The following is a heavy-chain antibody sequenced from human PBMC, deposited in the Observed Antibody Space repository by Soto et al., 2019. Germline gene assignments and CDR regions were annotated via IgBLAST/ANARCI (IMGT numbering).Heavy chain of an antibody. J-gene: IGHJ4*01. Sequence: EVVLLESGGGLAQPGGSLRLSCVASGFTFSKYAMNGVRQAPGKGLEWVASISGTAVSTDYADSVKGRFTISRDNSKNTVSLQMDNLRVEDTATYYCVNWNDEDVDWGQGTLVAVSS. CDR1: GFTFSKYA. D-gene: IGHD1-1*01. CDR2: ISGTAVST. V-gene: IGHV3-23*01. CDR3: VNWNDEDVD.